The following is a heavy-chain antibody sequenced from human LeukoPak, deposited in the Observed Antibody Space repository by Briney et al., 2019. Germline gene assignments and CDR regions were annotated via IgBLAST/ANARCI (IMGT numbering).Heavy chain of an antibody. CDR1: GGSISSYY. D-gene: IGHD6-19*01. J-gene: IGHJ5*02. CDR2: IYYSGST. V-gene: IGHV4-59*01. CDR3: ARPGVAVAGTYWFDP. Sequence: PSETLSLTCTVSGGSISSYYWSWIRQPPGKGLEWIGYIYYSGSTNYNPSLKSRVTISVDTSKNQFSLKLSSVTAADTAVYYCARPGVAVAGTYWFDPWGQGTLVTVSS.